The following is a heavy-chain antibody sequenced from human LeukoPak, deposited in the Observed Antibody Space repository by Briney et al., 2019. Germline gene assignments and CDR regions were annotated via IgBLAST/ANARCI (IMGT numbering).Heavy chain of an antibody. CDR1: GGTFSSYA. CDR3: AVYDTFRGVIDDY. V-gene: IGHV1-69*05. Sequence: ASVKVSCKASGGTFSSYAISWVRQAPGQGLEWMGRIIPIFGTANYTQKFQGRVTITKDESTSTDYIEVSDLRSDDTPVYFFAVYDTFRGVIDDYWGQGTLVNVSS. D-gene: IGHD3-16*02. J-gene: IGHJ4*02. CDR2: IIPIFGTA.